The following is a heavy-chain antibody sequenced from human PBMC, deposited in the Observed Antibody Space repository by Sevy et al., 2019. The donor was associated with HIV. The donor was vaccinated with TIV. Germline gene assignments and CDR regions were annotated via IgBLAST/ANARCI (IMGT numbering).Heavy chain of an antibody. D-gene: IGHD4-17*01. V-gene: IGHV3-21*01. CDR2: ISTTNKYI. Sequence: GGSLRLSCAASGFTFNNYGMNWVRQAPGKGLEWVSSISTTNKYIQYTDSVKGRFTISRDNAKNSLYLQMNSLRAEDTAVYYCARDLAYGGNPCPFDYWGQGTLVTVSS. CDR3: ARDLAYGGNPCPFDY. J-gene: IGHJ4*02. CDR1: GFTFNNYG.